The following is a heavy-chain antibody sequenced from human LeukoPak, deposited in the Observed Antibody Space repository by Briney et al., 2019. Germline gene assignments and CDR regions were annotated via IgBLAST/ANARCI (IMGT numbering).Heavy chain of an antibody. CDR1: GFTFSSYE. CDR3: AGGPSGYNNT. D-gene: IGHD5-12*01. CDR2: IYSGGST. V-gene: IGHV3-66*01. J-gene: IGHJ4*02. Sequence: GGSLRLSCAASGFTFSSYEMNWVRQAPGKGLEWVSLIYSGGSTYYADSVKGRFTISRDNSKNTLYLQMNSLRAEDTAVYYCAGGPSGYNNTGGQGTLVTVSS.